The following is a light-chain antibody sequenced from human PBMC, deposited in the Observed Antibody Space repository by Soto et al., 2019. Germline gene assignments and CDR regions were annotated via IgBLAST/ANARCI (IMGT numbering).Light chain of an antibody. CDR3: HHYDCSSGHT. J-gene: IGKJ2*01. CDR2: NAS. CDR1: QTIRSNF. Sequence: EVVLTQSPATLSLSPGERATLSCRASQTIRSNFLTRDQQKPGQAPRLPIYNASTRAAGIPDRFSGRGSGTDFTLTINRLEPEDFSVYSWHHYDCSSGHTFGQGTKLQIK. V-gene: IGKV3-20*01.